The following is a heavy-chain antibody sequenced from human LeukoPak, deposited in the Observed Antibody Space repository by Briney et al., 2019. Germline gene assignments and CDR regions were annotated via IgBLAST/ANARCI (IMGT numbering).Heavy chain of an antibody. CDR2: ISGSGGGT. CDR1: GFTVSTSA. Sequence: TGGSLRLSCAAAGFTVSTSAMSWVRQAPGKGLEWVSGISGSGGGTYYADSVKGRFSISRDNSKNTLYLQMNSLRAEDTAVYYCAKEGSSGWHFDYWGQGTLVPVSS. D-gene: IGHD6-19*01. V-gene: IGHV3-23*01. J-gene: IGHJ4*02. CDR3: AKEGSSGWHFDY.